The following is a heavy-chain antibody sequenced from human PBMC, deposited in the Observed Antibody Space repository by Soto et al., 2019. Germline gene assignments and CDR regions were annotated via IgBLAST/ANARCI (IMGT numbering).Heavy chain of an antibody. V-gene: IGHV1-69*04. CDR2: IIPILGIA. D-gene: IGHD3-10*01. J-gene: IGHJ4*02. CDR3: ARDVSGSGSYDLDY. Sequence: SVKVSCKASGGTFSSYTISWVRQAPGQGLEWMGRIIPILGIANYAQKFQGRVTITADKSTSTAYMELSSLRSEDTAVYYCARDVSGSGSYDLDYWGQGTLVTVSS. CDR1: GGTFSSYT.